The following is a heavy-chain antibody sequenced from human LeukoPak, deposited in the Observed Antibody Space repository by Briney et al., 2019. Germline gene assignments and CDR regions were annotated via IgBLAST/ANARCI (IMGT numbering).Heavy chain of an antibody. CDR1: GFTFSSYS. D-gene: IGHD3-22*01. Sequence: PGGSLRPSCAASGFTFSSYSMNWVRQAPGKGLEWVSYISSSSSTIYYADSVKGRFTISRDNAKNSLYLQMNSLRAEDTAVYYCARDLSSGYLHWGQGTLVSVSS. V-gene: IGHV3-48*01. CDR3: ARDLSSGYLH. J-gene: IGHJ4*02. CDR2: ISSSSSTI.